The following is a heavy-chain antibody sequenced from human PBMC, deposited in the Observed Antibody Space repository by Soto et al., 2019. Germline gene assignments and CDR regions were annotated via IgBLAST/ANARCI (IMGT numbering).Heavy chain of an antibody. Sequence: SETLSLTCAVSCGSISRGGYSWSWIRQPPGKGLEWIGYIYHSGSTYYNPSLKSRVTISVDRSKNQFSLKLSSVTAADTAVYYCARGNVVPLDYWGQGTLVTVSS. V-gene: IGHV4-30-2*01. CDR3: ARGNVVPLDY. D-gene: IGHD2-21*01. CDR1: CGSISRGGYS. CDR2: IYHSGST. J-gene: IGHJ4*02.